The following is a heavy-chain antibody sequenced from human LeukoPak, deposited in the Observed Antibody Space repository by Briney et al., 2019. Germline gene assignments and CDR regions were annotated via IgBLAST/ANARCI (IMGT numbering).Heavy chain of an antibody. D-gene: IGHD6-6*01. J-gene: IGHJ4*02. Sequence: GGSLRLSRAASGFTFSSYSMNWVRQAPGKGLEWVSSISSSSSYIYYADSVKGRFTISRDNAKNSLYLQMNSLRAEDTAVYYCAREGAEYSSSFFPVDYWGQGTLVTVSS. CDR1: GFTFSSYS. V-gene: IGHV3-21*01. CDR3: AREGAEYSSSFFPVDY. CDR2: ISSSSSYI.